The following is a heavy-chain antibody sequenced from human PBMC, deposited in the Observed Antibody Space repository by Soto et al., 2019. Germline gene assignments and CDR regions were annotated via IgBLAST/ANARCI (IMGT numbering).Heavy chain of an antibody. CDR1: GYTLTELS. D-gene: IGHD3-22*01. J-gene: IGHJ1*01. Sequence: QVQLVQSGAEVKKPGASVKVSCKVSGYTLTELSMHWVRQAPGKGLEWLGGFDPEDGETIYAQKFQGRVTMTEDTSTDTAYMELSSLRSEDTAVYYCATPAFVGAHYYDCSQDEYFQHWGQGTLVTVSS. V-gene: IGHV1-24*01. CDR2: FDPEDGET. CDR3: ATPAFVGAHYYDCSQDEYFQH.